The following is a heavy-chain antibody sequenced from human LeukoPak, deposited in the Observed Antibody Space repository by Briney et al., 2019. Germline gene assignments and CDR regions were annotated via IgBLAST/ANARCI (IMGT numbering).Heavy chain of an antibody. D-gene: IGHD3-22*01. J-gene: IGHJ5*02. Sequence: GGSLRLSCAASGFTFSSHGMHWVRQAPGKGLEWVANLKQDGSEKYYVDSVKGRFTISRDNAKNSLYLQMNSLRAEDTAVYYCARVPYDSSGYYLMGFDPWGQGTLVTVSS. CDR3: ARVPYDSSGYYLMGFDP. CDR2: LKQDGSEK. CDR1: GFTFSSHG. V-gene: IGHV3-7*01.